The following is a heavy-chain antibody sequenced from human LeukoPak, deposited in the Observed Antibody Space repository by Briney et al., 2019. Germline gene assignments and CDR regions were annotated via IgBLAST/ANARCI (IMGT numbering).Heavy chain of an antibody. CDR1: RYTFTGYY. J-gene: IGHJ4*02. CDR2: INPNSGGT. Sequence: WASVKVSCKASRYTFTGYYMHWVRQAPGQGLEWMGWINPNSGGTNYAQKFQGRVTMTRDTSISTAYMELSRLRSDDTAVYYCARLPGSGYSYGSHWGQGTLVTVSS. V-gene: IGHV1-2*02. D-gene: IGHD5-18*01. CDR3: ARLPGSGYSYGSH.